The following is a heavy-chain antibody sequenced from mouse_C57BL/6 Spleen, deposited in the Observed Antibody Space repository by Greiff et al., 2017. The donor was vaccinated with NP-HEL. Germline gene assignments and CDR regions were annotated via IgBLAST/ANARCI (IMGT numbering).Heavy chain of an antibody. J-gene: IGHJ3*01. V-gene: IGHV1-82*01. CDR3: ERESCAY. CDR1: GYAFSSSW. Sequence: QVQLQQPGPELVKPGASVKISCKASGYAFSSSWMNWVKQRPGKGLEWIGRIYPGDGDTNYNGKFKGKATLTADKSSSTAYMQLSSLTSEDSAVYFCERESCAYWGQGTMVTVAA. CDR2: IYPGDGDT.